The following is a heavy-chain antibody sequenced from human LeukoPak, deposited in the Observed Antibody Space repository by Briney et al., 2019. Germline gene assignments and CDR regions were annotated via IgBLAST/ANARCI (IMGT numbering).Heavy chain of an antibody. CDR3: ASGATVTLIRRAFDI. Sequence: PGGSLRISCAASGFTFSSYAMPWVRQAPGKGLYWVAVISYDGSNKYYADSVKGRFTISRDNSKNTLYLQMNSLRAEDTAVYYCASGATVTLIRRAFDIWGQGTMVTVSS. CDR2: ISYDGSNK. J-gene: IGHJ3*02. CDR1: GFTFSSYA. V-gene: IGHV3-30*04. D-gene: IGHD4-17*01.